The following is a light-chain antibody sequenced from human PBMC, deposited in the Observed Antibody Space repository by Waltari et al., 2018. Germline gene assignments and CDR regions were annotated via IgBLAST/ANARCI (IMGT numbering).Light chain of an antibody. CDR3: QQYYRVPLT. J-gene: IGKJ4*01. V-gene: IGKV4-1*01. Sequence: DIVMTQSPDSLAVSLGERATINCKSSQGILDGSNNRNSLAWYQQKPGQSPNLLVYWASTRESGVPDRFSGSGSGTEFSLTISSLQAEDVAVYYCQQYYRVPLTFGGGTKIEIK. CDR2: WAS. CDR1: QGILDGSNNRNS.